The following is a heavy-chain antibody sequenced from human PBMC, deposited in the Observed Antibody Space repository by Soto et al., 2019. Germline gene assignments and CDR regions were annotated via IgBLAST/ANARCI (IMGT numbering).Heavy chain of an antibody. CDR1: SNYA. CDR2: ISNDGSHE. CDR3: ARVGSGGGGDY. Sequence: SNYAMYWVRQAPGKGPEWVAVISNDGSHEYYVDSVKGRFSSSRDNPKNTVYLQMNSLRPDDTAFYYCARVGSGGGGDYWGQGTLVTVSS. D-gene: IGHD3-16*01. V-gene: IGHV3-30*03. J-gene: IGHJ4*02.